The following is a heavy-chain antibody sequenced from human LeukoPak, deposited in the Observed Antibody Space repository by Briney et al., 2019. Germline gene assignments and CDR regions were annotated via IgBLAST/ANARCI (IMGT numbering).Heavy chain of an antibody. CDR3: ARSYSGTYYAESGVDY. CDR2: INPSGGST. J-gene: IGHJ4*02. Sequence: GASVKVSCKASGYTFINYYMHWVRQALGQGLEWMGIINPSGGSTRYAQKFQGRVTMTRDTSTSTVYMELSSLRSEDTAVYYCARSYSGTYYAESGVDYWGQGTLVTVSS. D-gene: IGHD1-26*01. CDR1: GYTFINYY. V-gene: IGHV1-46*01.